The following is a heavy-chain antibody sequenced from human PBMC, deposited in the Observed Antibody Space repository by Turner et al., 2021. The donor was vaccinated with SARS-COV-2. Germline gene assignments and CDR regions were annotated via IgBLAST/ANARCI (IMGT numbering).Heavy chain of an antibody. CDR1: GGSISSSPYY. Sequence: QLQLQESVPGLVKPSETLSPTCTVSGGSISSSPYYWGWIRQPPGKGLEWIGSIYYSGSTYYNPSLKRRVTISVDTSKNQFSLKLSSVTAADTAVYYCARRSEGYYGSGSHWFDPWGQGTLVTVSS. V-gene: IGHV4-39*01. D-gene: IGHD3-10*01. CDR3: ARRSEGYYGSGSHWFDP. CDR2: IYYSGST. J-gene: IGHJ5*02.